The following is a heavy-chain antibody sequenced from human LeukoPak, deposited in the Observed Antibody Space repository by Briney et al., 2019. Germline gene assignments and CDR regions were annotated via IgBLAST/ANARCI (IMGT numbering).Heavy chain of an antibody. D-gene: IGHD1-26*01. Sequence: PGCSLRLSCAASGFTVSSNYMLGVRQAPARGLAGVSIIYGGGSTFYAPSVEGRFTISRDNSKNTLYLQMNSLRVEDTAVYYCARDREILDAMDVWGQGTTVTVSS. V-gene: IGHV3-66*01. CDR2: IYGGGST. CDR3: ARDREILDAMDV. J-gene: IGHJ6*02. CDR1: GFTVSSNY.